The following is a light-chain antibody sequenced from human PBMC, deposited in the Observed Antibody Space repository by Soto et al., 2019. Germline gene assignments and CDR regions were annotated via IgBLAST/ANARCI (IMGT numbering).Light chain of an antibody. CDR2: DAS. CDR3: QQYNSYWT. CDR1: QSISSW. V-gene: IGKV1-5*01. J-gene: IGKJ1*01. Sequence: IQMTQSPSTLSASIGDRVTITCRASQSISSWLAWYQQKPGKAPKLLIYDASSLESGVPSRFSGSGSGTEFTLTISSLQPDAFATYYCQQYNSYWTFGQGTKVDIK.